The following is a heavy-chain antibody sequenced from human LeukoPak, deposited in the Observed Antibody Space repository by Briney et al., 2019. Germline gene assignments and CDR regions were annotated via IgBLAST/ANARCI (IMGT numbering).Heavy chain of an antibody. V-gene: IGHV4-59*01. J-gene: IGHJ4*02. CDR1: GGSISSYY. CDR3: VRANYFDY. Sequence: SETLSLTCTVSGGSISSYYWSWIRQPPGKGLEWIGYIYYSGSTNYNPSLKSQATISVDTSKNQFSLKLRSVTAADTAVYYCVRANYFDYWGQGTLVTVSS. CDR2: IYYSGST.